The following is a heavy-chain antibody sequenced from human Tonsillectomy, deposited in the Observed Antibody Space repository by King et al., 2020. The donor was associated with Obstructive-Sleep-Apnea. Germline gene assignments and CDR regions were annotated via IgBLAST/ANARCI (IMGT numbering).Heavy chain of an antibody. Sequence: VQLQESGPGLVKPSETLSLTCTVSGGSISSYYWSWIRQPPGKGLEWIGYIYYSGSTNYNPSLKSRVTISVDTSKNQFSLKLSSVTAADTAVYYCARVEEGGYDSRWFDPWGQGTLVTVSS. CDR3: ARVEEGGYDSRWFDP. J-gene: IGHJ5*02. CDR2: IYYSGST. V-gene: IGHV4-59*01. CDR1: GGSISSYY. D-gene: IGHD5-12*01.